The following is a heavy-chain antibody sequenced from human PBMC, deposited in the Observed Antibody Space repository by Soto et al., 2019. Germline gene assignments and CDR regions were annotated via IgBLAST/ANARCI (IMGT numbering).Heavy chain of an antibody. Sequence: GGSLRLSCAASGFTFSSYWMSWVRQAPGKGLEWVANIKQDGSEKYYVDSVKGRFTISRDNAKNSLYLQMNSLRAEDTAVYYCARGGGSPKGWFDPWGQGTQVTVSS. CDR2: IKQDGSEK. CDR1: GFTFSSYW. D-gene: IGHD2-15*01. J-gene: IGHJ5*02. CDR3: ARGGGSPKGWFDP. V-gene: IGHV3-7*01.